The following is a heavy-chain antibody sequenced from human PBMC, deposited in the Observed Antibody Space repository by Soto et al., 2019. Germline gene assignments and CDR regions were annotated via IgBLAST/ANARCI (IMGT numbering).Heavy chain of an antibody. J-gene: IGHJ4*02. CDR2: ISSSSSYI. Sequence: EVRLVESGGGLVKPGGSLRLSCAASGFTFSSYSMNWVRQAPGKGLEWVSSISSSSSYIYYADSVKGRFTISRDNAKNSLYLQMNSLRAEDTAVYYCARDLVWGSYRYPIDYWGQGTLVTVSS. CDR3: ARDLVWGSYRYPIDY. D-gene: IGHD3-16*02. CDR1: GFTFSSYS. V-gene: IGHV3-21*01.